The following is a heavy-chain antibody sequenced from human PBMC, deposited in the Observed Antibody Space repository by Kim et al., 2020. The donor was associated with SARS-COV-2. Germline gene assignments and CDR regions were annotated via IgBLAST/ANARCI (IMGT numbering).Heavy chain of an antibody. D-gene: IGHD3-3*01. J-gene: IGHJ6*02. CDR2: IVVGSGNT. CDR1: GFTFTSSA. CDR3: AAESYWSGYYTRAYYGMDV. V-gene: IGHV1-58*01. Sequence: SVKVSCKASGFTFTSSAVQWVRQARGQRLEWIGWIVVGSGNTNYAQKFQERVTITRDMSTSTAYMELSSLRSEDTAVYYCAAESYWSGYYTRAYYGMDVWGQGTTVTVSS.